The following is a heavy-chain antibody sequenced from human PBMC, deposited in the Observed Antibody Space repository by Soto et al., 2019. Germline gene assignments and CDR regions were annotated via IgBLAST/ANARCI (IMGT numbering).Heavy chain of an antibody. D-gene: IGHD4-17*01. CDR3: AKDQGDYEYYYYGMDV. J-gene: IGHJ6*02. V-gene: IGHV3-23*01. CDR1: GFTFSNAW. Sequence: WGSLRLSCASSGFTFSNAWMRWVRQAPGKGLEWVSAISGSGGGTYYADSVKGRFTISRDNSKNTLYLQMNSLSAEDTAVYYCAKDQGDYEYYYYGMDVWGQGSTLTVSS. CDR2: ISGSGGGT.